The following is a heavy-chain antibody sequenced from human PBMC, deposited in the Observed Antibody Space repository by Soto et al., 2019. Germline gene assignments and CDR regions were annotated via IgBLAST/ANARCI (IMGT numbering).Heavy chain of an antibody. CDR1: GFTFSSYS. Sequence: PGGSLRLSCAASGFTFSSYSMNWVRQAPGKGLEWVSSISSSSSYIYYADSVKGRFTISRDNAKNSLYLQMNSLRAEDTAVYYCARDLIYSYGFPLDYWGQGALVTVCS. CDR3: ARDLIYSYGFPLDY. V-gene: IGHV3-21*01. D-gene: IGHD5-18*01. J-gene: IGHJ4*02. CDR2: ISSSSSYI.